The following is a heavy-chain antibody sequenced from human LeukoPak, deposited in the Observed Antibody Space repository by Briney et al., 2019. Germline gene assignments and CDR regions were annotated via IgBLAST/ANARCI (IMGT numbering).Heavy chain of an antibody. D-gene: IGHD3-10*01. Sequence: GGSLRLSCAASGFTFSSYAMSWVRQAPGKGLEWVSAISGSGGSTYYADSVKGRFTISRDNSKNTLYLQMNSLRAEDTAVYYCARDLTMVRGVPLGYWGQGTLVTVSS. V-gene: IGHV3-23*01. CDR1: GFTFSSYA. J-gene: IGHJ4*02. CDR2: ISGSGGST. CDR3: ARDLTMVRGVPLGY.